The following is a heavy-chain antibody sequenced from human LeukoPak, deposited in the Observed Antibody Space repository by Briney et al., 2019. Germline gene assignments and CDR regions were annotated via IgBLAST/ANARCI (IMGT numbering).Heavy chain of an antibody. Sequence: PGGSLRLSCAASGFTFSTYAMSWVRQAPGKGLEWVSATGGSGSNTYYADSVKGRFTISRDNSKSTLYLQMNSLRAEDTAIYYCTKKGGGVAGTVGRGYFDSWGQGTLVTVSS. CDR3: TKKGGGVAGTVGRGYFDS. V-gene: IGHV3-23*01. J-gene: IGHJ4*02. CDR2: TGGSGSNT. D-gene: IGHD6-19*01. CDR1: GFTFSTYA.